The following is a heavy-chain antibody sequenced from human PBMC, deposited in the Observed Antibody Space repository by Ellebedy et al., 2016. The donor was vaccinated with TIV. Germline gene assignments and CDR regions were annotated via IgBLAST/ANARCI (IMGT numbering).Heavy chain of an antibody. CDR1: GYTPPTFY. V-gene: IGHV1-2*02. J-gene: IGHJ4*02. D-gene: IGHD2-8*02. CDR2: IRPNRGDT. Sequence: ASVKVSXXTSGYTPPTFYIHWVRQAPGQGLEWMGWIRPNRGDTNCPQKFQDRVTMTSDTSISTAYMELSSLRSDDTAVYYCATKHCTGGNCHHPTFDYWGQGTLVTVSS. CDR3: ATKHCTGGNCHHPTFDY.